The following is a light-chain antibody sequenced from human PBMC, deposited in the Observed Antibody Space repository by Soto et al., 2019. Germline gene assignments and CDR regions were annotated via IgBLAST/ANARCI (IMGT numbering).Light chain of an antibody. CDR2: DVS. J-gene: IGLJ1*01. CDR3: SSYTSSSTV. CDR1: SSDVGGYNY. Sequence: QSVLRQPASVSGSPGQSISISCTGASSDVGGYNYVSWYQQHPGKAPKLMIDDVSNRPSGVSNRFSGSKSGNTASLTISGLQAEDEADYYCSSYTSSSTVFGTGTKVTVL. V-gene: IGLV2-14*01.